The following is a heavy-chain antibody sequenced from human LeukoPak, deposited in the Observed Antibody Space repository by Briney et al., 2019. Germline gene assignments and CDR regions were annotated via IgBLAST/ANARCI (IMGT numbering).Heavy chain of an antibody. V-gene: IGHV3-30*04. CDR2: ISYDGSNE. CDR3: ARDLQYQLLMGGIDY. D-gene: IGHD2-2*01. CDR1: GFTFSSYV. J-gene: IGHJ4*02. Sequence: GGSLRLSCAASGFTFSSYVMHWVRQAPGKGLEWVAIISYDGSNEYYADSVKGRFTISRDNSKNTLYLQMNSLRAEDTAVYYCARDLQYQLLMGGIDYWGQGTLVTVSS.